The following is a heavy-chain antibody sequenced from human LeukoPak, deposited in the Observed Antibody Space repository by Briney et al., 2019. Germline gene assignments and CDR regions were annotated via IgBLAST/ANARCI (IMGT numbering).Heavy chain of an antibody. D-gene: IGHD3-10*01. CDR3: ARGPAYGARSDYLDY. CDR2: IKKDGSEK. CDR1: EFTFSDHW. V-gene: IGHV3-7*01. J-gene: IGHJ4*02. Sequence: GESLTLSCAASEFTFSDHWMTWVRQAPGKGLEWVADIKKDGSEKNEGDSVRGRFTISRDNAKRTLYLHMNSLRAEDTAVYYCARGPAYGARSDYLDYWGQGTLVTVSS.